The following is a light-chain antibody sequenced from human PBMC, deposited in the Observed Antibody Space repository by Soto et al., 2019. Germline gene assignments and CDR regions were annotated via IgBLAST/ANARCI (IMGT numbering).Light chain of an antibody. V-gene: IGLV1-44*01. CDR2: SNN. CDR1: SSNIGTNT. CDR3: AAWDGSLNVVL. J-gene: IGLJ2*01. Sequence: QSVLTQPPSASGTPGQRVTISCSGSSSNIGTNTVNWYQHLPGSAPKLLIYSNNQRPSGVPDRFSGSKSGTSASLAISGLQPDDEADYYCAAWDGSLNVVLFGGGTQLTVL.